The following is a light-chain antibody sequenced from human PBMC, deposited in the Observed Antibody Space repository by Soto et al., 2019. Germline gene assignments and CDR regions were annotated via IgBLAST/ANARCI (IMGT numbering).Light chain of an antibody. Sequence: DIQMTQSPSTLSASVGDRVTITCRASQSISSWLAWYQQKPGKAPKLLIYKASSLESGVPSRFSGSGSGTEFTFTISSLQPDDFATYYCQQYNSYLITFGQGTRLEIK. CDR1: QSISSW. J-gene: IGKJ5*01. CDR2: KAS. V-gene: IGKV1-5*03. CDR3: QQYNSYLIT.